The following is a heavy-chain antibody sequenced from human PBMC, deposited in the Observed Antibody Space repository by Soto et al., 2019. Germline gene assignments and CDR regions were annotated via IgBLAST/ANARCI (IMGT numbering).Heavy chain of an antibody. CDR2: ISWNSGSI. D-gene: IGHD4-4*01. CDR3: AKGYSIDYYYYMDV. Sequence: GGSLRLSCAASGFTFDDYAMHWVRQAPGKGLEWVSGISWNSGSIGYADSVKGRFTISRDNAKNSLYLQMNSLRAEDTALYYCAKGYSIDYYYYMDVWGKGTTVTVSS. J-gene: IGHJ6*03. V-gene: IGHV3-9*01. CDR1: GFTFDDYA.